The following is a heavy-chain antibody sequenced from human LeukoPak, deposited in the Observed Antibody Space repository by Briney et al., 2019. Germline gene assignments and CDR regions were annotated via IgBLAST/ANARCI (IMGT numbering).Heavy chain of an antibody. CDR3: ARDIQLST. CDR2: SGGNT. V-gene: IGHV3-23*01. Sequence: GGSLRLSCAASGFTFSGSAMRWVGQAPGKGLEWVSLSGGNTYYADSVKGRFTISRDNSKDTLYLQMNSRRAEDTAIYYCARDIQLSTWGLGTMVTVSS. J-gene: IGHJ3*01. CDR1: GFTFSGSA. D-gene: IGHD5-24*01.